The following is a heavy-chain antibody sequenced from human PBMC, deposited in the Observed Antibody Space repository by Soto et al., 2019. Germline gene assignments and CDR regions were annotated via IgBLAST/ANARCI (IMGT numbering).Heavy chain of an antibody. CDR2: INPSGGST. CDR3: ARVEQQLWVYYYGMDV. CDR1: GYTFTSYY. J-gene: IGHJ6*02. V-gene: IGHV1-46*01. D-gene: IGHD6-13*01. Sequence: GASVKVSWKASGYTFTSYYMHWVRQAPGQGLEWMGIINPSGGSTSYAQKFQGRVTMTRDTSTSTVYMELSSLRSEDTAVYYCARVEQQLWVYYYGMDVWGQGTTVTVSS.